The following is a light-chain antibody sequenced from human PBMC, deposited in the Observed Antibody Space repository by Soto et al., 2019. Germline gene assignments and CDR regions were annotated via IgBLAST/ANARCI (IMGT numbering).Light chain of an antibody. Sequence: EIVLTQSPVTLSVSPGDTATLSCRASQRVSNHFAWYQQKPGQAPRLLIYAASTRAAGVPVRFSGSGSETEFTLTIRSLQSEDFAPYYCHQYNNWPWTFGQGTKVDIK. CDR3: HQYNNWPWT. CDR2: AAS. J-gene: IGKJ1*01. CDR1: QRVSNH. V-gene: IGKV3-15*01.